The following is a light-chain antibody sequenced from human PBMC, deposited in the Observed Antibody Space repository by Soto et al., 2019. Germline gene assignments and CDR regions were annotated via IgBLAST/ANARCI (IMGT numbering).Light chain of an antibody. J-gene: IGKJ1*01. CDR1: QSVSNS. Sequence: EIVLTQAPATLSLSPGERTTLSCRASQSVSNSFAWYQQKPCQAPRLRIYDASKRATGIPARFSGSGSGTDFSLTISSLDLEEFAVDYCQHRSDWSLTFSKGTKV. CDR3: QHRSDWSLT. CDR2: DAS. V-gene: IGKV3-11*01.